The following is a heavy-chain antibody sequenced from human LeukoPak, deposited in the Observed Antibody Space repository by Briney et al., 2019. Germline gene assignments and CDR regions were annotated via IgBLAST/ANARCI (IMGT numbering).Heavy chain of an antibody. V-gene: IGHV4-31*03. J-gene: IGHJ5*02. CDR1: GGSISSGGYY. CDR3: ARVRQTYYDFWSGYYPFDP. D-gene: IGHD3-3*01. CDR2: IYYSGST. Sequence: PSETLSLTCTVSGGSISSGGYYWSWIRQHPGKGLEWIGYIYYSGSTYYNPSLKSRVTISVDTSKNQFSLKLSSVTAADTAVYYCARVRQTYYDFWSGYYPFDPWGQGTLVTVSS.